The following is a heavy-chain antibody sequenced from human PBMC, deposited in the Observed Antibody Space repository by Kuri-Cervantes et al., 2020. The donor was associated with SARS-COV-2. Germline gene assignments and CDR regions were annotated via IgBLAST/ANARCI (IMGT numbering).Heavy chain of an antibody. CDR1: GFTFSSYG. D-gene: IGHD6-6*01. Sequence: SETLSLTCAASGFTFSSYGMHWVRQAPGKGLEWIGEVNHNGGANYNPSLRSRVTISVDTSKNQFSLKLSSVTAADTAVYYCVIAARPDWVGYYFDYWGQGTLVTVSS. J-gene: IGHJ4*02. CDR3: VIAARPDWVGYYFDY. CDR2: VNHNGGA. V-gene: IGHV4-34*08.